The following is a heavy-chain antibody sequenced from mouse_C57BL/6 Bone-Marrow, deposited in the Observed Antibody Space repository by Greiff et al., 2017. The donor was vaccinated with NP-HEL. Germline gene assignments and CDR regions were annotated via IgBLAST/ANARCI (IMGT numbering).Heavy chain of an antibody. CDR2: IWRGGGT. J-gene: IGHJ3*01. Sequence: VKLMESGPGLVQPSQSLSITCTVSGFSLTSYGVNWVRQSPGKGLEWLGVIWRGGGTDYNAAFMSRLSITKDNSKSQVFFNMNSLQADDTAISYCAKPRDYDGGWFAYWGQGTLVTVSA. CDR1: GFSLTSYG. CDR3: AKPRDYDGGWFAY. V-gene: IGHV2-5*01. D-gene: IGHD2-4*01.